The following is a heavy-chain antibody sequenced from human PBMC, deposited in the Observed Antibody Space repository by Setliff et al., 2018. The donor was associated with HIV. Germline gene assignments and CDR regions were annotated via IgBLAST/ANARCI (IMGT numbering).Heavy chain of an antibody. D-gene: IGHD1-7*01. CDR3: AADPQTGTTSYDAFDL. CDR1: GFTFTNSA. CDR2: IVVGSGNT. J-gene: IGHJ4*02. Sequence: ASVKVSCKASGFTFTNSAVQWVRQARGQRLEWIGWIVVGSGNTNYAQKFQERVTITRDMSTSRAYMELSGLRTEDTAVYYCAADPQTGTTSYDAFDLWGQGTLVTVSS. V-gene: IGHV1-58*01.